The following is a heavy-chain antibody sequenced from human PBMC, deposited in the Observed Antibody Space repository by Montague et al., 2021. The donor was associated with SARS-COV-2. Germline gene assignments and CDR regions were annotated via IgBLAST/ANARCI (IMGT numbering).Heavy chain of an antibody. CDR2: IFHSGIT. CDR1: GGSISSYY. V-gene: IGHV4-59*13. CDR3: ARTEYNWNDWFGP. Sequence: SETLSLTCSVSGGSISSYYWSWIRRSPGKGLEWIGYIFHSGITDYNPSLKSRVTISVDMSKNQFSLQLNSVTAADSAVYYCARTEYNWNDWFGPWGQGTLVTVSS. J-gene: IGHJ5*02. D-gene: IGHD1-20*01.